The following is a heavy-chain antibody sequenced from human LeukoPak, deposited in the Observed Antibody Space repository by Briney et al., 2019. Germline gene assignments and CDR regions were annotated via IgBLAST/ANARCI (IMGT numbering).Heavy chain of an antibody. Sequence: PGKSLRLSCAASGFTFDDYAMHWVRQAPGKGLEWVSGISWNSGSIGYADSVKGRFTISRDNAKNSLYLQMNSLRAEDTALYHCAKDSKGYYDSSGYYYWGQGTLVTVSS. D-gene: IGHD3-22*01. J-gene: IGHJ4*02. CDR3: AKDSKGYYDSSGYYY. CDR1: GFTFDDYA. V-gene: IGHV3-9*01. CDR2: ISWNSGSI.